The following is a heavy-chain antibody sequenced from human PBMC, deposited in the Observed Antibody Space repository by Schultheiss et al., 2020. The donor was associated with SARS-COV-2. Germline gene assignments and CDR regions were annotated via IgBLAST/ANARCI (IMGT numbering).Heavy chain of an antibody. CDR1: GFTFSSYG. CDR2: IWYDGGIK. J-gene: IGHJ4*02. V-gene: IGHV3-33*08. D-gene: IGHD6-6*01. Sequence: GGSLRLSCAASGFTFSSYGMHWVRQAPGKGLEWVAVIWYDGGIKYYGDSVKGRFTISRDNSKNTLYLQMNSLRAEDTAVYYCARVAGGYSSSSPGDYWGQGTLGTVSS. CDR3: ARVAGGYSSSSPGDY.